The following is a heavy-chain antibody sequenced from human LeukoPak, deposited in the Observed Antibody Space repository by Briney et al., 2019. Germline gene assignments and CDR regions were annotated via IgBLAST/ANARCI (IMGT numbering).Heavy chain of an antibody. J-gene: IGHJ6*03. CDR3: AKGLKTAVGPYMGYHHYMDV. Sequence: GGSLRLSCAASGFTFSKYAMSWVRQAPGKGLEWVSTVNDRGTGTYYADSVKGRFTISRDNSKSTLSLQMISLRAEDTALYYCAKGLKTAVGPYMGYHHYMDVWGKGTTVTVSS. V-gene: IGHV3-23*01. CDR2: VNDRGTGT. CDR1: GFTFSKYA. D-gene: IGHD5-18*01.